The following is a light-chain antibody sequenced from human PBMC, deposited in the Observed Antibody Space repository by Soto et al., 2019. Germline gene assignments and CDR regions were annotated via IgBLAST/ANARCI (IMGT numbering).Light chain of an antibody. CDR1: QGISSY. CDR3: QQYYSFPWT. Sequence: DIQLTQSPSFLSASVGDRVTITCRASQGISSYLAWYQQKPGKAPKLLIYAASTLQSGVPSRVSGSGSGTDFTLTISCLQSEDFATYYCQQYYSFPWTFGQGTKVDIK. V-gene: IGKV1-9*01. CDR2: AAS. J-gene: IGKJ1*01.